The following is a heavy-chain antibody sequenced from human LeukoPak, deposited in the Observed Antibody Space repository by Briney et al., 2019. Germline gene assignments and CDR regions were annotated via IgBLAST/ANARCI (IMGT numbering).Heavy chain of an antibody. D-gene: IGHD1-14*01. V-gene: IGHV1-24*01. Sequence: ASVKVSCKVSGYTLTELSMHWVRQAPGKGLEWMGGFDPEDGETIYAQKFQGRVTMTRDTSISTAYMELSRLRSDDTAVYYCARAARNLYYYYYYMDVWGKGTTVTVSS. CDR1: GYTLTELS. J-gene: IGHJ6*03. CDR2: FDPEDGET. CDR3: ARAARNLYYYYYYMDV.